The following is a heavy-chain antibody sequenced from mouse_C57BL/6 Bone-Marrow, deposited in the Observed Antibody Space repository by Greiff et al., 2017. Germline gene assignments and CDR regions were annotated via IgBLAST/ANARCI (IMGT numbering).Heavy chain of an antibody. D-gene: IGHD1-1*01. CDR3: TRRDYYGSSYGYFDV. J-gene: IGHJ1*03. CDR1: GYTFTSYW. Sequence: VQLQQSGTVLARPGASVKMSCKTSGYTFTSYWMHWVKQRPGQGLEWIGAIYPGNSDTSYNQKFKGKAKLTAVTSASTAYMGLSSLTNEDSAVYYCTRRDYYGSSYGYFDVWGTGTTVTVSS. V-gene: IGHV1-5*01. CDR2: IYPGNSDT.